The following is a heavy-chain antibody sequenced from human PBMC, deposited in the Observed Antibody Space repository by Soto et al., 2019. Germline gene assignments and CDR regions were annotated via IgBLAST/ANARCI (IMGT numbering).Heavy chain of an antibody. CDR3: ARGSQAPNYDYIWGSYRDYYYYMDV. D-gene: IGHD3-16*02. Sequence: GASVKVSCKASGYTFTSYDINWVRQATGQGLEWMGWMNPNSGNTGYAQKFQGRVTMTRNTSISTAYMGLSSLRSEDTAVYYCARGSQAPNYDYIWGSYRDYYYYMDVWGKGTTVTVSS. V-gene: IGHV1-8*01. J-gene: IGHJ6*03. CDR1: GYTFTSYD. CDR2: MNPNSGNT.